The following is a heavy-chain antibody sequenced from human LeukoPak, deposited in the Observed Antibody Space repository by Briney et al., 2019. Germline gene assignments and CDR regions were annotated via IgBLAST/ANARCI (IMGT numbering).Heavy chain of an antibody. Sequence: PSETLSLTCTVSGYSISSGYYWGWIRQPPGKGLEWIGSIYHSGSTYYNPSLKSRVTISVDTSKNQFSLKLSSVTAADTAVYYCARDEGWELLPYTWFDPWGQGTLVTVSS. D-gene: IGHD1-26*01. CDR2: IYHSGST. CDR1: GYSISSGYY. CDR3: ARDEGWELLPYTWFDP. J-gene: IGHJ5*02. V-gene: IGHV4-38-2*02.